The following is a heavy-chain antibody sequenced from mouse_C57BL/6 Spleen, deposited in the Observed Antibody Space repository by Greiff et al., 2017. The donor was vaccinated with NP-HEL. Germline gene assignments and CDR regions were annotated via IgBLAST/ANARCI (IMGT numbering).Heavy chain of an antibody. D-gene: IGHD3-1*01. J-gene: IGHJ1*03. CDR1: GFTFSSYA. Sequence: EVQVVESGGGLVKPGGSLKLSCAASGFTFSSYAMSWVRQTPEKRLEWVATISDGGSYTYYPDNVKGRFTISRDNAKNNLYLQMSHLKSEDTAMYYCARFGGGTGYFDVWGTGTTVTVSS. CDR2: ISDGGSYT. CDR3: ARFGGGTGYFDV. V-gene: IGHV5-4*01.